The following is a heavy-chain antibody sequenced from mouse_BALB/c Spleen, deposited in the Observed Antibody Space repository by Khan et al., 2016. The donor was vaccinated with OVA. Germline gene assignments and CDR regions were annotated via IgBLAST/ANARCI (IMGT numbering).Heavy chain of an antibody. Sequence: QIQLVQSGPELKKPGETVKISCKASGYTFTDYSMHWVKQAPGKGLKWMGWINTETGEPTYADDFKGRFAFSLETSASTAYLQINNLKTEDTATYFCARGYYGSSVAYWGQGTLVTVSA. CDR1: GYTFTDYS. J-gene: IGHJ3*01. CDR2: INTETGEP. CDR3: ARGYYGSSVAY. V-gene: IGHV9-2-1*01. D-gene: IGHD1-1*01.